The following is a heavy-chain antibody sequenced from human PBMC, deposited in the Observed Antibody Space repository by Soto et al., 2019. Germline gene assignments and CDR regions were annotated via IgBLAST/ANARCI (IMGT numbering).Heavy chain of an antibody. V-gene: IGHV6-1*01. J-gene: IGHJ5*02. Sequence: PSQTLSLTCAISGDSVSSNSAAWNWIRQSPSRGLEWLGSTYYRSKWYNDYAVSVKSRITINPDTSKNQFSLQLNSVTPEDTAVYYCAREREKIVVVPAAMRIAVADRGFDPWGQGTLVTVSS. CDR3: AREREKIVVVPAAMRIAVADRGFDP. CDR1: GDSVSSNSAA. CDR2: TYYRSKWYN. D-gene: IGHD2-2*01.